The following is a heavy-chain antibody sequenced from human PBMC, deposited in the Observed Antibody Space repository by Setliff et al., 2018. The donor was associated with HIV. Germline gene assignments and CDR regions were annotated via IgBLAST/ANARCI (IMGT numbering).Heavy chain of an antibody. CDR2: SIPMYGTS. Sequence: GASVKVSCKASGGTFSTYAISWVRQAPGQGLEWMGGSIPMYGTSNYAQKFQGRVSLTIDTSASTAYMELRSLRSDAPAVYYCARDDGGYNYAEAFDVWGQGTMVTVSS. V-gene: IGHV1-69*05. CDR1: GGTFSTYA. J-gene: IGHJ3*01. CDR3: ARDDGGYNYAEAFDV. D-gene: IGHD3-16*01.